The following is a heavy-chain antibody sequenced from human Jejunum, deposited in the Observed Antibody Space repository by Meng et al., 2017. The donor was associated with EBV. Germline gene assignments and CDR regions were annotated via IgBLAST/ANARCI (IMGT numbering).Heavy chain of an antibody. Sequence: QVQLQESGPGLVQPSXXLSLTCTVSGGSINSKNWWHWVRQAPGKGLEWIGEIYHDGSSNYSPSLKSRVTILLDKSENHFSLKLNSVTAADTAVYYCARVRCSGGSCFYFDYWGQGALVIVSS. CDR2: IYHDGSS. J-gene: IGHJ4*02. D-gene: IGHD2-15*01. CDR3: ARVRCSGGSCFYFDY. V-gene: IGHV4-4*02. CDR1: GGSINSKNW.